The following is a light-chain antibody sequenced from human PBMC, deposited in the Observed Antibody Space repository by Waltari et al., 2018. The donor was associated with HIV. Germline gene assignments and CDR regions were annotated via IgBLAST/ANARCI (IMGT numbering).Light chain of an antibody. Sequence: QSALTQPRSVSGSPGQSVNISCTRTSRDGGDSNSVSWYQQQPGKAPKPMIYDVSKLPSGVPDRFSGSKSGNTASLTISGLQAEDEADYYCCSYAGTYTYVFGTGTKVTVL. CDR2: DVS. J-gene: IGLJ1*01. V-gene: IGLV2-11*01. CDR1: SRDGGDSNS. CDR3: CSYAGTYTYV.